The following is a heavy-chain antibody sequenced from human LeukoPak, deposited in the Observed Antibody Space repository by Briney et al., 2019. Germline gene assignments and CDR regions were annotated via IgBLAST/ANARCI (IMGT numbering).Heavy chain of an antibody. CDR2: ISGSGGST. CDR3: ARAIVYWFFDL. J-gene: IGHJ2*01. D-gene: IGHD3-22*01. CDR1: GFTFSSYA. Sequence: PGGSLRLSCAASGFTFSSYAMSWVRQATGKGLGWVSAISGSGGSTYYADSVKGRFTISRDNSKNTRYLQMSSLRAEDTALYYCARAIVYWFFDLWGRGTLVTVSS. V-gene: IGHV3-23*01.